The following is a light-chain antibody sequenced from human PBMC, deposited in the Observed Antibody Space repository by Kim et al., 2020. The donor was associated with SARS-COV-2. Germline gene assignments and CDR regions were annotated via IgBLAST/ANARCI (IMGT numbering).Light chain of an antibody. CDR2: QDT. J-gene: IGLJ2*01. CDR1: RLGDEN. V-gene: IGLV3-1*01. CDR3: QVWDRSTVV. Sequence: SGTQGQTASITGSGDRLGDENVSWNKRKPGQSPGVVIYQDTKRTSGIPDGFAGAKSGNTATLTIGGTRAMDEADYSCQVWDRSTVVFGGGTQLTVL.